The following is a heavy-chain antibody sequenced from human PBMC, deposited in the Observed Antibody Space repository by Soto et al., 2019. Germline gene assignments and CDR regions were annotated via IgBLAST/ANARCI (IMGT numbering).Heavy chain of an antibody. J-gene: IGHJ5*02. CDR2: INSDGSIT. V-gene: IGHV3-74*01. Sequence: PGGSLRLSCAASGFTFSSYWMHWVRQAPGKGLVWVSRINSDGSITSYADSVKGRFTISRDNAKNTLYLQMNSLRAEDTAVYYCARDMTYYDYIWGSYRNNWFDPWGQGTLVTVSS. CDR1: GFTFSSYW. D-gene: IGHD3-16*02. CDR3: ARDMTYYDYIWGSYRNNWFDP.